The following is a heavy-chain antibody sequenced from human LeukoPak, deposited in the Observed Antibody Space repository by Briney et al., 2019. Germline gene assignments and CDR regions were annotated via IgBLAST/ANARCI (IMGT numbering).Heavy chain of an antibody. Sequence: PSETLSLTCTVSGGSISSSSYYWGWIRQPPGKGLEWIGSIYYSGSTYYNPSLKSRVTISVDTSKNQFSLKLSSVTAADTAVYYCASSPRADYGDYEEDYWGQGTLVTVSS. V-gene: IGHV4-39*07. CDR1: GGSISSSSYY. D-gene: IGHD4-17*01. CDR3: ASSPRADYGDYEEDY. J-gene: IGHJ4*02. CDR2: IYYSGST.